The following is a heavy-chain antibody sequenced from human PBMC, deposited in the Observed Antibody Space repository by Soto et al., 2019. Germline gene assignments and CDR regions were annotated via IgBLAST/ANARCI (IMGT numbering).Heavy chain of an antibody. CDR3: ARDVDTATYYYYYGMDV. CDR1: GFTFSSYG. J-gene: IGHJ6*02. Sequence: AGGSLRLSCAASGFTFSSYGMHWVRQAPGKGLEWVAVIWYDGSNKYYADSVKGRFTISRDNSKNTLYLQMNSLRAEDTAVYYCARDVDTATYYYYYGMDVWGQGTTVTVSS. D-gene: IGHD5-18*01. CDR2: IWYDGSNK. V-gene: IGHV3-33*01.